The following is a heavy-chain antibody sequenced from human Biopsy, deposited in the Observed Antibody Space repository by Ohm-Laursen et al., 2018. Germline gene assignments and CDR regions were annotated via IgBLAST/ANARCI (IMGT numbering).Heavy chain of an antibody. CDR2: LTGSGGST. V-gene: IGHV3-23*01. J-gene: IGHJ5*02. CDR1: GFTFSSYA. D-gene: IGHD6-6*01. Sequence: SRRLSCTACGFTFSSYAMSWVRQPPGKGLEWVSSLTGSGGSTYYADSVKGRFTISRDNSKNTLSLQMNSLRAEDTAVYYCAKYDYSSSPRRYFDPWGQGTLVTVSS. CDR3: AKYDYSSSPRRYFDP.